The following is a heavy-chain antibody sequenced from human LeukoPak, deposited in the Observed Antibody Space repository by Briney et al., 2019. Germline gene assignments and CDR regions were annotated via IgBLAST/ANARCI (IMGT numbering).Heavy chain of an antibody. CDR2: IRYDGSDK. CDR1: DFPFNNFG. CDR3: ARVEYDYGDSPFDY. Sequence: GGSLRLSCAASDFPFNNFGMHWVRQAPGKGLEWVAFIRYDGSDKYYADSVKGRFTISRDNGKNSLYLQMNSLRAEDTAVYYCARVEYDYGDSPFDYWGQGTLVTVSS. D-gene: IGHD4-17*01. V-gene: IGHV3-30*02. J-gene: IGHJ4*02.